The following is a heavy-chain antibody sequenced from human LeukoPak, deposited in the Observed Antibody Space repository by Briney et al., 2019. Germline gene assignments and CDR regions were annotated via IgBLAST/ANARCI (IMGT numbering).Heavy chain of an antibody. Sequence: GGSLRLSCAASGFTFSSYWMSWVRQAPGKGLEWVANIKQDGSEKYYVDSVKGRFTISRDNAKNSLYLQMNSLRAEDTAVYYCARDRGYSSSWAFDYWGLGTLVTVSS. J-gene: IGHJ4*02. V-gene: IGHV3-7*01. CDR2: IKQDGSEK. CDR1: GFTFSSYW. D-gene: IGHD6-13*01. CDR3: ARDRGYSSSWAFDY.